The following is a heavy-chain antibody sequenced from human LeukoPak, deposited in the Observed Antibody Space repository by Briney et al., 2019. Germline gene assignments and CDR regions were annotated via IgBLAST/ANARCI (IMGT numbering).Heavy chain of an antibody. V-gene: IGHV1-2*02. Sequence: ASVKVSCKASGYTFTGYYIHWVRQAPRQGLEWVGGISPNSGDTHSAQNFQGRVTMTRDTSISTASMDLSRLRSDDTAVYYCARAPKNDAYDIWGRGTMVTASS. J-gene: IGHJ3*02. CDR1: GYTFTGYY. CDR3: ARAPKNDAYDI. CDR2: ISPNSGDT.